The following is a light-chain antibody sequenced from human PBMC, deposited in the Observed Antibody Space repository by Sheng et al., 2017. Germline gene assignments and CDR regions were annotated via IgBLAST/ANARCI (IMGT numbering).Light chain of an antibody. CDR1: SSDVGSYNI. J-gene: IGLJ1*01. CDR2: DVS. V-gene: IGLV2-23*02. CDR3: CSYAGSNTYV. Sequence: QSALTQPASVSGSPGQSITISCTGTSSDVGSYNIVSWYQQNPGKAPKLMIYDVSKRPSGVSTRFSGSKSGNTASLTISGLQAEDEADYYCCSYAGSNTYVFGTGTKVTVL.